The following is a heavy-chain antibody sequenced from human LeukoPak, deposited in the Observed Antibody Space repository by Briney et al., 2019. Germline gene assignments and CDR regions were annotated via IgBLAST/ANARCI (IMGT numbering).Heavy chain of an antibody. V-gene: IGHV1-8*01. D-gene: IGHD2-2*02. J-gene: IGHJ4*02. CDR3: ARGLRGYCSSTSCYTYYLDY. CDR2: MNPNSGNT. CDR1: GYTFTSYD. Sequence: GASVKVSCKASGYTFTSYDINWVRQATGQGLEWMGWMNPNSGNTGYAQKFQGRVTMTRNTSISTAYMELSSLRSEDTAVYYCARGLRGYCSSTSCYTYYLDYWGQGTLVTVSS.